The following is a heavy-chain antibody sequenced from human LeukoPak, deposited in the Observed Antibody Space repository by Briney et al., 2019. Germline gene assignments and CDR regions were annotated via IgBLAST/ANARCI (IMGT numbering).Heavy chain of an antibody. CDR3: AKVGPYSNAFYYYYGMDV. CDR2: ISGSGGST. J-gene: IGHJ6*02. CDR1: GFPFSSYA. Sequence: PGASLRLSCAASGFPFSSYAMSWVRQAPGKGLEWVSAISGSGGSTYYADSVKGRFTISRDNSKNTLYLQMNSLRAEDTAVYYCAKVGPYSNAFYYYYGMDVWGQGTTVTVSS. D-gene: IGHD4-11*01. V-gene: IGHV3-23*01.